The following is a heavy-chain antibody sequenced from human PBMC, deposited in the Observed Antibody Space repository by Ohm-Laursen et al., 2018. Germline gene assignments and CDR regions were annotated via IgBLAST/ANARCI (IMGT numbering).Heavy chain of an antibody. CDR2: INHSGST. V-gene: IGHV4-34*01. D-gene: IGHD6-6*01. CDR1: GGSFSGYY. J-gene: IGHJ4*02. CDR3: ASNTSSYFDY. Sequence: SDTLSLTCAVYGGSFSGYYWSWIRQPPGKGLEWIGEINHSGSTNYNPSHKSRVTISVDTSKNQFSLKLSSVTAADTAVYYCASNTSSYFDYWGQGTLVTVSS.